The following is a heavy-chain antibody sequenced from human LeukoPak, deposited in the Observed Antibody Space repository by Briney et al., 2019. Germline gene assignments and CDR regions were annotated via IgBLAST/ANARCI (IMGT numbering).Heavy chain of an antibody. D-gene: IGHD3-16*02. CDR2: ISYDGSNK. CDR3: AKDLGYVWGSYRYTPDAFDI. J-gene: IGHJ3*02. Sequence: PGGSLRLSCAASGFTFSSYGMHWVRQAPGKGLEWVAVISYDGSNKYYADSVKGRFTISRDNSKNTLYLQMNSLRAEDMAVYYCAKDLGYVWGSYRYTPDAFDIWGQGTMVTVSS. V-gene: IGHV3-30*18. CDR1: GFTFSSYG.